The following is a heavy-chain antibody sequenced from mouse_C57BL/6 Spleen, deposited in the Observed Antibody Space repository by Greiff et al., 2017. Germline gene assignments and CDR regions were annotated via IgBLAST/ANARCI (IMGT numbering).Heavy chain of an antibody. D-gene: IGHD4-1*01. CDR1: GFTFSSYA. Sequence: EVMLVESGGGLVKPGGSLKLSCAASGFTFSSYAMSWVRQTPEKRLEWVATISDGGSYTYYPDNVKGRFTISRDNAKNNLYLQMSHLKSEDTAMYYCARDRNWGRKGDYFDYWGQGTTLTVSS. CDR3: ARDRNWGRKGDYFDY. CDR2: ISDGGSYT. V-gene: IGHV5-4*01. J-gene: IGHJ2*01.